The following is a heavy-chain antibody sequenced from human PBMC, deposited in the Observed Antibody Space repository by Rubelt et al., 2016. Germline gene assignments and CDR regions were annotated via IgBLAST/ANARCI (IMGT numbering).Heavy chain of an antibody. CDR1: GYTFTSYD. J-gene: IGHJ5*02. CDR3: ARMVNDFWSGYHNWFDP. D-gene: IGHD3-3*01. V-gene: IGHV1-8*01. CDR2: MNPNSGNT. Sequence: QVQLVQSGAEVKKPGASVKVSCKASGYTFTSYDINWVRQATGQWLEWMGWMNPNSGNTSYAQKFQGRVTMTRNTSISTAYMGLSSLRSEDTAVYYCARMVNDFWSGYHNWFDPWGQGTLVTVSS.